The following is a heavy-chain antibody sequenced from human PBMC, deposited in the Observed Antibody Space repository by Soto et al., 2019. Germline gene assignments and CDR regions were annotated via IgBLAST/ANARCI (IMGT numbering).Heavy chain of an antibody. Sequence: EVQLLESGGGLVQPGGSLRLSCEASGFTFSASAMSWVRQAPGKGLEWVSTISDSGSTYYLDSVKGRFTISRDISKNTLYLQRNRLRVEDTAVYYCAKVWGEDGYCTRTSCLYYFHHWGQGTLVSVSS. V-gene: IGHV3-23*01. J-gene: IGHJ4*02. D-gene: IGHD2-2*03. CDR2: ISDSGST. CDR3: AKVWGEDGYCTRTSCLYYFHH. CDR1: GFTFSASA.